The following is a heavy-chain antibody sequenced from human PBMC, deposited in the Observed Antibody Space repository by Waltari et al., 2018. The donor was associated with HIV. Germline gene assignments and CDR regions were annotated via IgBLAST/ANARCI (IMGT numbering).Heavy chain of an antibody. CDR2: IIRIFGTA. V-gene: IGHV1-69*01. Sequence: QVQLVQSRAEVKKPGSAVKVSCKACGGTGRSYAISRVRQARGQGLEWMGGIIRIFGTATYAQKFQGRVTITADESTSTAYMELSILRSEDTAVYYCASPDCSGGSCYSSAAFDIWGQGTMVTVSS. CDR1: GGTGRSYA. D-gene: IGHD2-15*01. J-gene: IGHJ3*02. CDR3: ASPDCSGGSCYSSAAFDI.